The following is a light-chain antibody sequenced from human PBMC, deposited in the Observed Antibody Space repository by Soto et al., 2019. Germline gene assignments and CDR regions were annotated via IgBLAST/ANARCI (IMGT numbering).Light chain of an antibody. V-gene: IGKV1-39*01. CDR3: QQSYITPPWT. CDR2: AAS. Sequence: DIQMTQSPSSLSASVGDRVTITCRASQSISSYLNWYQQKPGEAPKLLIYAASTLQSGVPSRFSGSGSATDFTLTITSLQPEDFATYYCQQSYITPPWTFGQGTKVEI. J-gene: IGKJ1*01. CDR1: QSISSY.